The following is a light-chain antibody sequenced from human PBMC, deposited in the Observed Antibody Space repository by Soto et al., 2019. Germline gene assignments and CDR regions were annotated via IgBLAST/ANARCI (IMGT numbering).Light chain of an antibody. Sequence: QSARTQPASVSGSPGQSITISCTGTSSDVGGYNYVSWYQHHPGKAPKLMIYDVSNRPSGVSNRFSGSKSDNTASLTISGLQAEDEADYYCSSYTTSSTLVVFGGGTKLTVL. J-gene: IGLJ2*01. CDR1: SSDVGGYNY. CDR3: SSYTTSSTLVV. CDR2: DVS. V-gene: IGLV2-14*03.